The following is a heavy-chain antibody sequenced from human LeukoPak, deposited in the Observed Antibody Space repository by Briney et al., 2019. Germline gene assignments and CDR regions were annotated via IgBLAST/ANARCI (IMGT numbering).Heavy chain of an antibody. Sequence: GGSLRLSCAASGNYWMHWVRQAPGKGLEWVSGISTSGGNTYYADAVKGRFTISRDNSKNTLYLEMNSLRAEDTAVYYCAKDFGSGSWYYFDYWGQGTLVTVSS. CDR3: AKDFGSGSWYYFDY. J-gene: IGHJ4*02. V-gene: IGHV3-23*01. D-gene: IGHD3-10*01. CDR2: ISTSGGNT. CDR1: GNYW.